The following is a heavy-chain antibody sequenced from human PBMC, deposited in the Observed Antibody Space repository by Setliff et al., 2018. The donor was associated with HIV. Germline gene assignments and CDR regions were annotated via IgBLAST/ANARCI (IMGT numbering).Heavy chain of an antibody. V-gene: IGHV1-18*01. Sequence: ASVKVSCKASGYAFSTYGISWVRQAPGQGLEWMGWISAYNGNTNYAQKLQGRVTVTTDISTNTAYMEVRSLSFDDTAVYYCVRLTADRTNYYYYMDVWGKGTTVTVS. CDR3: VRLTADRTNYYYYMDV. J-gene: IGHJ6*03. CDR1: GYAFSTYG. CDR2: ISAYNGNT. D-gene: IGHD2-8*01.